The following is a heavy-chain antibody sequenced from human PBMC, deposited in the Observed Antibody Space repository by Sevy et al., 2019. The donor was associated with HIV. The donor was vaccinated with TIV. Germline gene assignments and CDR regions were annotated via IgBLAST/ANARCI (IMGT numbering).Heavy chain of an antibody. V-gene: IGHV3-74*01. D-gene: IGHD6-13*01. Sequence: GGSLRLSCAASGFTFSSYWMHWVRQAPGKGLVWVSRINSDGSSTSYADSVKGRYTISRDNAKNTRFLQMNSLRAEETAVYYCARDQLNIAAAGTPGPYYYYGMDVWGQGTTVTVSS. J-gene: IGHJ6*02. CDR1: GFTFSSYW. CDR3: ARDQLNIAAAGTPGPYYYYGMDV. CDR2: INSDGSST.